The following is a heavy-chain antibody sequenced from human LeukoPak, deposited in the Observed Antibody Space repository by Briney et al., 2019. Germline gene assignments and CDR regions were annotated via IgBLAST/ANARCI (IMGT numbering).Heavy chain of an antibody. D-gene: IGHD3-22*01. J-gene: IGHJ4*02. V-gene: IGHV3-48*03. CDR1: GFTFSSYE. CDR2: ISSSGSTI. Sequence: GGSLRLSCAASGFTFSSYEMKWVRQAPGEWLEWGSYISSSGSTIYYADSVKGRFTISRDHAKNSLYLQMNSLRAEDTAVYYCAKDLGKDYYDSSGYAFDYWGQGTLVTVSS. CDR3: AKDLGKDYYDSSGYAFDY.